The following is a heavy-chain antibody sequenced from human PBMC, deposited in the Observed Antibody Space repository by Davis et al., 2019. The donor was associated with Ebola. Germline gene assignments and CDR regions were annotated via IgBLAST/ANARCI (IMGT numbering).Heavy chain of an antibody. CDR1: GGTFSSYA. Sequence: SVKVSCKASGGTFSSYAISWVRQAPGQGLEWMGRIIPILGIANYAQKFQGRVTITADKSTSTAYMELRSLRSDDTAVYYCAREGGRVSRDYHVWGQGTTVTVSS. J-gene: IGHJ6*02. CDR3: AREGGRVSRDYHV. D-gene: IGHD2-21*01. V-gene: IGHV1-69*04. CDR2: IIPILGIA.